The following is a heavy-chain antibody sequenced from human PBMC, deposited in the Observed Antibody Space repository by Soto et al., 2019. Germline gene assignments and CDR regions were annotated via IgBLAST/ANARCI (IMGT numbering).Heavy chain of an antibody. CDR3: ATTEYYYDSSGFPRFDY. D-gene: IGHD3-22*01. Sequence: ASVKVSCKASGYTFTSYYLHWVRQAPGQGLEWMGIINPSGGSTSYAQKYQGRVTMTEDTSTDTAYMELSSLRSEDTAVYYCATTEYYYDSSGFPRFDYWGQGTQVTVSS. V-gene: IGHV1-46*01. CDR2: INPSGGST. CDR1: GYTFTSYY. J-gene: IGHJ4*02.